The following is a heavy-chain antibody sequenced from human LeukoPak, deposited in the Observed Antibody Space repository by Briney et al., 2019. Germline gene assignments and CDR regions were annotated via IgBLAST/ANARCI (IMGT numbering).Heavy chain of an antibody. Sequence: GGSLRLSCAASGFSFSNYGFHWVRQAPGKGLDWVSAISYDGKNIHYADSVKGRVTISRDNSRNTVYLQMNSLRVEDTAVYYCAKTYSRESGYDFFFHYWGQGTRVTVSS. CDR1: GFSFSNYG. CDR3: AKTYSRESGYDFFFHY. D-gene: IGHD5-12*01. J-gene: IGHJ4*02. CDR2: ISYDGKNI. V-gene: IGHV3-33*06.